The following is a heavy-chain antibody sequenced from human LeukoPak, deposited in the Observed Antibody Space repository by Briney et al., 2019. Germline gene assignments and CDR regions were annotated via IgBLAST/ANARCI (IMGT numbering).Heavy chain of an antibody. CDR1: GFSFDDYA. J-gene: IGHJ4*02. V-gene: IGHV3-43*02. CDR2: IRGDGGGT. D-gene: IGHD3-22*01. Sequence: GGSLRLSCAASGFSFDDYAMHWVRQVPGKGLEWVXLIRGDGGGTYFADSVKGRFTLSRDHTKHSLYLQMNSLTTEDTALYYCVKGVDRGGYNSFDFWGQGTLVTVSS. CDR3: VKGVDRGGYNSFDF.